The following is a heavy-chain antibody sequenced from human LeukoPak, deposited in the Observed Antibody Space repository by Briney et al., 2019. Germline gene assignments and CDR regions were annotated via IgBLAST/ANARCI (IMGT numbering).Heavy chain of an antibody. D-gene: IGHD3-10*01. CDR2: IYYSGST. CDR3: ARSRIGFGEEYYFDY. Sequence: PSETLSLTCTVSGGSISSHYWSWIRQPPGKGLEWIGYIYYSGSTNYNPSLKSRVTISVDTSKNQFSLKLSSVTAADTAVYYCARSRIGFGEEYYFDYWGQGTLVTVSS. CDR1: GGSISSHY. J-gene: IGHJ4*02. V-gene: IGHV4-59*11.